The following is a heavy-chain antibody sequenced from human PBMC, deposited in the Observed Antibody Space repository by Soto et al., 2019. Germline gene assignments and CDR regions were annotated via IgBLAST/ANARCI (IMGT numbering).Heavy chain of an antibody. CDR2: IIPIFGTA. CDR3: ARGPHRHYGGHSGYFDY. V-gene: IGHV1-69*01. J-gene: IGHJ4*02. D-gene: IGHD4-17*01. CDR1: GGTFSSYA. Sequence: QVQLVQSGAEVKKPGSSVKVSCKASGGTFSSYAISRVRQAPGQGLEWMGGIIPIFGTANYAQKFQGRVTITADESTSTAYMELSSLRSEDTAVYYCARGPHRHYGGHSGYFDYWGQGTLVTVSS.